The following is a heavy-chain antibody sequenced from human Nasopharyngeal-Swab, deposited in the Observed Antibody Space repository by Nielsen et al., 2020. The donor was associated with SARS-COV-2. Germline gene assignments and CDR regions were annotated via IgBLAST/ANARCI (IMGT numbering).Heavy chain of an antibody. CDR3: ATDIAVAGDY. V-gene: IGHV4-39*01. CDR1: GGSISSSSYY. Sequence: SETLSLTCTVSGGSISSSSYYWGWIRQPPGKGLERIGSIYYSGSTYYNPSLKSRVTISVDTSKNQFSLKLSSVTAADTAVYYCATDIAVAGDYWGQGTLVTVSS. D-gene: IGHD6-19*01. CDR2: IYYSGST. J-gene: IGHJ4*02.